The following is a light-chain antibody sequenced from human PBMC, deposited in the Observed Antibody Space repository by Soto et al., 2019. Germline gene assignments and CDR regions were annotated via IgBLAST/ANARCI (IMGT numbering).Light chain of an antibody. CDR1: QSISSSY. CDR3: QQFGGSPPYT. CDR2: GAS. V-gene: IGKV3-20*01. Sequence: EIVLTQSPGTLSLSPGERATLSCRASQSISSSYLAWYQQKPGQAPRLLIYGASSRATGIPYSFSGSGSGTDFTLTISRLELEDFAVYYCQQFGGSPPYTFGQGTKLEIK. J-gene: IGKJ2*01.